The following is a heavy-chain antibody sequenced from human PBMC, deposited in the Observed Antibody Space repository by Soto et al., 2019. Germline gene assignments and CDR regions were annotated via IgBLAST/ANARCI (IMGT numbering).Heavy chain of an antibody. D-gene: IGHD1-1*01. Sequence: QVHLVQSGAEVKKPGASVKVSCKASGYTFTSYGITWVRQAPGQGLEWMGWISAHNGNTDYAQKLQGRVIVTRDTSTSKAYMELRSLRSDDKAVYYCARGRYGDYWGQGALVTVSS. CDR2: ISAHNGNT. J-gene: IGHJ4*02. CDR1: GYTFTSYG. CDR3: ARGRYGDY. V-gene: IGHV1-18*01.